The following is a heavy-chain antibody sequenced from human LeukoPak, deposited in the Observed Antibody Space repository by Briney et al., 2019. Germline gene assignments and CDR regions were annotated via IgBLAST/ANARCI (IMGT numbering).Heavy chain of an antibody. D-gene: IGHD3-3*01. J-gene: IGHJ4*02. CDR2: IDNSGNT. V-gene: IGHV4-59*01. CDR1: RGSISSYY. CDR3: ARGRITIFGVVIPHFDN. Sequence: PSETLSLTCTVSRGSISSYYWSWIRQPPGKGLECIGYIDNSGNTNSNPSLKSRVTMSVDTSKNQFSLKLSSVIAADTAVYYCARGRITIFGVVIPHFDNWGQGTLVTVSS.